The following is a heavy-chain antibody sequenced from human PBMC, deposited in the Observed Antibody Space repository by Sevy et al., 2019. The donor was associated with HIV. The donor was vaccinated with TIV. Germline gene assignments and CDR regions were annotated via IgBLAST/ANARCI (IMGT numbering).Heavy chain of an antibody. V-gene: IGHV1-46*03. D-gene: IGHD3-16*02. J-gene: IGHJ4*02. Sequence: ASVKVSCKASGYTFTSYYMHWVRQAPGQGLEWMGIINPSDGSTSYAQKFQGRVTMTRDTSTSTVYMELSSLRSEDTAVYYCARWHLGELSSSARYYFDYWGQGTLVTVSS. CDR1: GYTFTSYY. CDR3: ARWHLGELSSSARYYFDY. CDR2: INPSDGST.